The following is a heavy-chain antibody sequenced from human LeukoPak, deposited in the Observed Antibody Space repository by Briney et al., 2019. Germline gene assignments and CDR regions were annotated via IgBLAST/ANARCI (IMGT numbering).Heavy chain of an antibody. CDR2: IWYDGSKT. Sequence: GGPLRLSCEASGFTFGSYGMHWVRQAPGKGLEWVAIIWYDGSKTHYADSVKGRFTISRDNSKNTLYLQMNSLRAEDTAVYYCARDHYDSSSYYHDYWGQGTLVTVSS. V-gene: IGHV3-33*01. J-gene: IGHJ4*02. CDR1: GFTFGSYG. CDR3: ARDHYDSSSYYHDY. D-gene: IGHD3-22*01.